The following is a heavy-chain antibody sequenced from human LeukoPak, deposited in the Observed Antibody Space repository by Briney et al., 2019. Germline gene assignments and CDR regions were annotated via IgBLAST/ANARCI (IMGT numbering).Heavy chain of an antibody. V-gene: IGHV4-34*01. CDR3: ARVVVPAAKIFDY. CDR2: INHSGST. D-gene: IGHD2-2*01. J-gene: IGHJ4*02. CDR1: GGSFSGYY. Sequence: TSETLSLTCAVYGGSFSGYYWGWIRQPPGKGLEWIGEINHSGSTNYNPSLKSRVTISVDTSKNQFSLKLSSVTAADTAVYYCARVVVPAAKIFDYWGQGTLVTVSS.